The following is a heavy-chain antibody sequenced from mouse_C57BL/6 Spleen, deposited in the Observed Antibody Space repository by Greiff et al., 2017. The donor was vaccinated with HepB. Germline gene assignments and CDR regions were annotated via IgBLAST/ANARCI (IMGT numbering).Heavy chain of an antibody. D-gene: IGHD1-1*01. J-gene: IGHJ2*01. CDR1: GYSITSGYY. CDR3: ARVSFYYYGSSYEGDY. V-gene: IGHV3-6*01. Sequence: EVQLQQSGPGLVKPSQSLSLTCSVTGYSITSGYYWNWIRQFPGNKLEWMGYISYDGSNNYNPSLKNRISITRDTSKNQFFLKLNSVTTEDTATYYWARVSFYYYGSSYEGDYWGQGTTLTVSS. CDR2: ISYDGSN.